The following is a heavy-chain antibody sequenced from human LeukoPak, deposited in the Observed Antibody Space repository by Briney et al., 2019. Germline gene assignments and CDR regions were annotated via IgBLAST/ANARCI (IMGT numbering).Heavy chain of an antibody. J-gene: IGHJ4*02. CDR2: LNPNSGGT. CDR3: ARDGALDY. CDR1: GYTFIDYY. D-gene: IGHD3-16*01. V-gene: IGHV1-2*02. Sequence: GASVKVSCKASGYTFIDYYIHWVRQAPGQGLEWMGWLNPNSGGTNYAQKFQGRVTMTRDTSISTAYIEVSRLRSDDTAFYYCARDGALDYWGQGTLVTVSS.